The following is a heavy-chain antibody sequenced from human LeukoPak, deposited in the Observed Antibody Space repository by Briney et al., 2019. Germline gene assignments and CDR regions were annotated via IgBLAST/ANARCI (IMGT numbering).Heavy chain of an antibody. V-gene: IGHV4-59*12. D-gene: IGHD6-13*01. CDR2: IYYSGST. CDR1: GVSISSYY. J-gene: IGHJ4*02. CDR3: AGHSSSWYYNGRLDY. Sequence: SETLSLTCTASGVSISSYYWSWIRQPPGKGLEWIGYIYYSGSTYYNPSLTSRVTISVDKSKNQFSLKLSSVTAADTAVYYCAGHSSSWYYNGRLDYWGQGTLVTVSS.